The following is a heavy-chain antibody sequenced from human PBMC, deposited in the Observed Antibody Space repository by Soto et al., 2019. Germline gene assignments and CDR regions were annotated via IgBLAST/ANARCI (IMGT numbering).Heavy chain of an antibody. Sequence: ESLKISCQASGYSFSNFWIAWVRQMPGEGLEWLGIIYPDDPDTRYSPSFLGQVTISADKSIKTTYLQWSSLKASDTAIYFCASSVLVTSTMNYFDLWGQGTLVTVSS. CDR1: GYSFSNFW. J-gene: IGHJ4*02. CDR2: IYPDDPDT. D-gene: IGHD2-8*02. CDR3: ASSVLVTSTMNYFDL. V-gene: IGHV5-51*01.